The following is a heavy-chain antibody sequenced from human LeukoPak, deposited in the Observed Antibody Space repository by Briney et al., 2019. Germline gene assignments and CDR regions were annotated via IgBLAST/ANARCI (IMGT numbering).Heavy chain of an antibody. CDR2: INQNGGEN. CDR1: GITFSDYW. J-gene: IGHJ4*02. V-gene: IGHV3-7*01. CDR3: ATGRSCTTCYLPDY. Sequence: GGSLRLSCAGSGITFSDYWMTWVRQAPGKGLEWVANINQNGGENYYVDSVKGRFTISRDNTKNSVYLQMNSLRAEDTAAYYCATGRSCTTCYLPDYWGQGTLVTVSS. D-gene: IGHD2-2*01.